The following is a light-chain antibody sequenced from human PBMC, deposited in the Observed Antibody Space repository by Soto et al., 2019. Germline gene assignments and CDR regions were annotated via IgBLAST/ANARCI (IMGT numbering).Light chain of an antibody. J-gene: IGKJ1*01. Sequence: EIVLTQSPGTLSLSPGERATLSCRASQSVSSSYLAWYQQKPGQAPRLLIYGASSRATGIPDRFSGSGSGTDFTLTISRLDPEDFSVYYCHQYGSSPTFGQGTKV. V-gene: IGKV3-20*01. CDR1: QSVSSSY. CDR2: GAS. CDR3: HQYGSSPT.